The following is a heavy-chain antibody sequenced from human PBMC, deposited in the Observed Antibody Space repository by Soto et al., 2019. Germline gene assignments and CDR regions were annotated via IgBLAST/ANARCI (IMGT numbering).Heavy chain of an antibody. CDR1: GFIFSNAW. V-gene: IGHV3-15*07. CDR2: VKSKTDGGTT. D-gene: IGHD4-17*01. J-gene: IGHJ4*01. CDR3: TTDSYMTNIIVRFDY. Sequence: GGSQRLSCAASGFIFSNAWINWVRQEPGKGLEWVGRVKSKTDGGTTDFAAPVKGRFAISRDDSKNMVYLEMNSLKTEDTAIYYCTTDSYMTNIIVRFDYWGHGTLVTVSS.